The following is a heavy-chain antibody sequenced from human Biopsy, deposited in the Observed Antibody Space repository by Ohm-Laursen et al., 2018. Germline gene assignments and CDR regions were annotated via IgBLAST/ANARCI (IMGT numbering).Heavy chain of an antibody. V-gene: IGHV4-31*03. J-gene: IGHJ5*02. CDR3: ARGDYFDSNGYFWSDP. D-gene: IGHD3-22*01. Sequence: TLSLTCTVSGVSISVDGYYWAWIRQLPGKGLDWIGYIYHSGTTYYNPSLKSRLTMSVDTSKNEFSLRLRSVTAADTAVYYCARGDYFDSNGYFWSDPWGQGTLVTVSS. CDR2: IYHSGTT. CDR1: GVSISVDGYY.